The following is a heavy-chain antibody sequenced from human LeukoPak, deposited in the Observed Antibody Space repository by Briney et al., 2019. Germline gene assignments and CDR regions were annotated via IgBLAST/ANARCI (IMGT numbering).Heavy chain of an antibody. CDR2: IKQDGSEK. CDR1: GFTFSSYW. J-gene: IGHJ4*02. D-gene: IGHD2-15*01. V-gene: IGHV3-7*05. Sequence: GGSLRLSCAASGFTFSSYWMTWVRQAPGKGLEWVANIKQDGSEKYVDSVKGRFTISRANLKNTLYLQMNSLRAEDTAVYYCAKDRSKKVVVATTSLDYWGQGILVTVSS. CDR3: AKDRSKKVVVATTSLDY.